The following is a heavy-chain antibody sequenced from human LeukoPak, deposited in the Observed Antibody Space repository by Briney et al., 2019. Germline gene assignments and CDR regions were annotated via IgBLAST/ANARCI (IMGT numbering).Heavy chain of an antibody. CDR2: IYYSGST. CDR1: GGSISSYY. V-gene: IGHV4-59*01. CDR3: ASLDWELRGGFDY. J-gene: IGHJ4*02. Sequence: SETLSLTCTVSGGSISSYYWSWIRQPPGKGLEWIGYIYYSGSTNYNPSLKSRVTISVDTSKNQLSLKLSSVTAADTAVYYCASLDWELRGGFDYWGQGTLVTVSS. D-gene: IGHD1-26*01.